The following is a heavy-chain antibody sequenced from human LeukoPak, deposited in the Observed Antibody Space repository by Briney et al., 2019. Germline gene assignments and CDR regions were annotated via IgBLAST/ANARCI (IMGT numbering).Heavy chain of an antibody. CDR3: ARDKGDYYDSSGYYPTYYFDY. V-gene: IGHV3-33*01. CDR2: IWYDGSNK. D-gene: IGHD3-22*01. CDR1: GFTFSSYG. Sequence: GGSLRLSCEATGFTFSSYGMHWVRQAPGKGLEWVAFIWYDGSNKYYVDSVKGRFTISRDNSKNTLYLQMNSLRAEDTAVYYCARDKGDYYDSSGYYPTYYFDYWGQGILVTVSS. J-gene: IGHJ4*02.